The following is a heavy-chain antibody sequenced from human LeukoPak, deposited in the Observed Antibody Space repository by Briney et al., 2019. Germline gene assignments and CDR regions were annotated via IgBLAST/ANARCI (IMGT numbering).Heavy chain of an antibody. D-gene: IGHD3-9*01. Sequence: FLTCTVSGGSISSSSYYWSWIRQPPGKGLEWIGEINHSGSTNYNPSLKSRGTISVDTSKNQFSLKLSSVTAADTAVYYCASRYDILTPGSYNWFDPWGQGTLVTVSS. J-gene: IGHJ5*02. CDR2: INHSGST. CDR1: GGSISSSSYY. V-gene: IGHV4-39*07. CDR3: ASRYDILTPGSYNWFDP.